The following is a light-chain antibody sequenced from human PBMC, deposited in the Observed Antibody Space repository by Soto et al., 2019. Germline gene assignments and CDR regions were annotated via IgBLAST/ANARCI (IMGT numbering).Light chain of an antibody. CDR2: KAS. CDR3: PHYNSYSEA. Sequence: DIQMTQSPSTLSASVGDTVTVTCRASQSVSGWLAWYQQKPGEAPKLLIYKASTLKSGVPSGFSGSGSGTEFTLTISSLQPDDFAPYYCPHYNSYSEAFGQGAKVDNK. V-gene: IGKV1-5*03. CDR1: QSVSGW. J-gene: IGKJ1*01.